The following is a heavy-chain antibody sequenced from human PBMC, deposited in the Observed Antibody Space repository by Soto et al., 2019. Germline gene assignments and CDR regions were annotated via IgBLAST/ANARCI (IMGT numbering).Heavy chain of an antibody. V-gene: IGHV3-21*01. CDR3: AKYVTPCSGGSCYRNFDY. CDR1: GFTFISYS. J-gene: IGHJ4*02. Sequence: GGSLRLSCAASGFTFISYSMNWVRQAPGKGLEWVSSISSSSSYIYYADSVKGRFTISRDNAKNSLYLQMNSLRAEDTAVYYCAKYVTPCSGGSCYRNFDYWGQGTLVTVSS. D-gene: IGHD2-15*01. CDR2: ISSSSSYI.